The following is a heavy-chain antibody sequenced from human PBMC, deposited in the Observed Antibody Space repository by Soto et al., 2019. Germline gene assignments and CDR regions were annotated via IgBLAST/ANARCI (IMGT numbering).Heavy chain of an antibody. J-gene: IGHJ6*02. Sequence: GASVKVSCKASGYTFTSYGISWVRQAPGQGLEWMGWISAYNGNTDYAQKLQGRVTMTTDTSTSTAYMELRSLRSDDTAVYYCARGDSYSSSSGNTYYYYGMDVWGQGTTVTVSS. D-gene: IGHD6-6*01. CDR3: ARGDSYSSSSGNTYYYYGMDV. V-gene: IGHV1-18*01. CDR2: ISAYNGNT. CDR1: GYTFTSYG.